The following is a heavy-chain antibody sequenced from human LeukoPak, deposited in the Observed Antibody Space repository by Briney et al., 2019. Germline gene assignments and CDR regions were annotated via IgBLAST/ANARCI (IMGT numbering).Heavy chain of an antibody. D-gene: IGHD1-7*01. J-gene: IGHJ4*02. CDR3: VSGRPARGTREF. Sequence: GGSLRLSCAASRFPSRSYGMYWVRQTPDKGLQWVAYLRKDATYSNYADSVRGRFTISRDNSKNTLDLQMSSLRVEDTAVYYCVSGRPARGTREFGGGGTLVTVSS. V-gene: IGHV3-30*02. CDR2: LRKDATYS. CDR1: RFPSRSYG.